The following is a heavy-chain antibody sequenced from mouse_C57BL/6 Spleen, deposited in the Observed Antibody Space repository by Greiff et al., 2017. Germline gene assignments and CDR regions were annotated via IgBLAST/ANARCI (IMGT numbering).Heavy chain of an antibody. Sequence: QVHVKQSGAELARPGASVKMSCKASGYTFTSYTMHWVKQRPGQGLEWIGYINPSSGYTKYNQKFKDKATLTADKSSSTAYMQLSSLTSEDSAVYYCARDGYYLFDYWGQGTTLTVSS. J-gene: IGHJ2*01. CDR2: INPSSGYT. CDR1: GYTFTSYT. D-gene: IGHD2-3*01. V-gene: IGHV1-4*01. CDR3: ARDGYYLFDY.